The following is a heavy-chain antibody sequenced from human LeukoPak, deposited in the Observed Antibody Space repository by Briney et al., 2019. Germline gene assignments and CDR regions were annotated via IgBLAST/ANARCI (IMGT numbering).Heavy chain of an antibody. D-gene: IGHD3-10*01. CDR2: INHVGST. CDR3: ARGRNNQITMIRGPNHYFGLDV. Sequence: SETLSLTCAVYGGSFSGYYWTWIRQPPGKRLEWIGKINHVGSTKYNPSLKSRATMSVDPSKNQFSLKLSAVTAADTAFYYCARGRNNQITMIRGPNHYFGLDVWGQGTTVTVSS. CDR1: GGSFSGYY. V-gene: IGHV4-34*01. J-gene: IGHJ6*02.